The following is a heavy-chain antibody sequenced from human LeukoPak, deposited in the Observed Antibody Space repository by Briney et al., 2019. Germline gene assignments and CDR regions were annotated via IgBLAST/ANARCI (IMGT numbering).Heavy chain of an antibody. CDR3: ARAAYGGWFDP. D-gene: IGHD2-8*01. Sequence: PGGSLRLSCAASGFIFSSYEMNWVRQAPGKGLEWISFISRSGDVINYADSVKGRFTISRDNAKNTLYLQMNSLRAEDTAVYYCARAAYGGWFDPWGQGTLVAVSS. V-gene: IGHV3-48*03. CDR1: GFIFSSYE. CDR2: ISRSGDVI. J-gene: IGHJ5*02.